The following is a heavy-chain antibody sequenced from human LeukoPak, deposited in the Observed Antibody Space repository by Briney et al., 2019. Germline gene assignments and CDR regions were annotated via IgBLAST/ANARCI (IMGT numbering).Heavy chain of an antibody. D-gene: IGHD3-22*01. J-gene: IGHJ4*02. Sequence: SETLSLTCTVSGGSIGSYDWSWIRQPAGKGLEWIGRIYTSGSTNYNPSFKSRVTMSVATSKNQFTLKLTSVTAADTAVYYCARGHSSGYYYDYWGQGALVTVSS. CDR2: IYTSGST. CDR1: GGSIGSYD. CDR3: ARGHSSGYYYDY. V-gene: IGHV4-4*07.